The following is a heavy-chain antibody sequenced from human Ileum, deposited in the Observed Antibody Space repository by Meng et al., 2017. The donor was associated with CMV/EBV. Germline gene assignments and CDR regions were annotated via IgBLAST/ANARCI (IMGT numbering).Heavy chain of an antibody. Sequence: QGQLQQWGAGLLKPSETLSLTCAVYGGSLSGYYWSWIRQTPDKGLEWIAGINYTGNTWFNPALKSRITMSIDTSANQLSLKLTSVTAADAAVYYCARGWVHSASSLHFDYWSQGTLVTVSS. V-gene: IGHV4-34*01. CDR3: ARGWVHSASSLHFDY. J-gene: IGHJ4*02. CDR1: GGSLSGYY. D-gene: IGHD6-6*01. CDR2: INYTGNT.